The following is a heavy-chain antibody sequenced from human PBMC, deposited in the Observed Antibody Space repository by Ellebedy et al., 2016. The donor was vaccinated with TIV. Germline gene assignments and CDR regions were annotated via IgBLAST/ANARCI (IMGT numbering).Heavy chain of an antibody. CDR2: MNPNSGNT. V-gene: IGHV1-8*01. D-gene: IGHD1-26*01. CDR1: GYTFTSYD. J-gene: IGHJ4*02. CDR3: ASPTGGSYYFDY. Sequence: AASVTVSCKASGYTFTSYDINWVRHATGQGLEWMGWMNPNSGNTGYAQKFQGRVTMTRNTSISKAYMELSSLRSEDTAVYYCASPTGGSYYFDYWGQGTLVTVSS.